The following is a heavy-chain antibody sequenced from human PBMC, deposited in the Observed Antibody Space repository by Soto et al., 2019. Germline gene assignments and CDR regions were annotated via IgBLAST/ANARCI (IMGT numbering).Heavy chain of an antibody. Sequence: EVQLVESGGGLVLPGGSLRLSCAASGFTFSSLWMSWVRQAPGKGLEWVANIKPDGSDQYYVDSVKGRFTISRDNARNSLYLQMYSLRGDDTAVYYCTRAGGSYYFDFWGQGTLVTVSA. CDR2: IKPDGSDQ. D-gene: IGHD3-10*01. CDR1: GFTFSSLW. CDR3: TRAGGSYYFDF. J-gene: IGHJ4*02. V-gene: IGHV3-7*01.